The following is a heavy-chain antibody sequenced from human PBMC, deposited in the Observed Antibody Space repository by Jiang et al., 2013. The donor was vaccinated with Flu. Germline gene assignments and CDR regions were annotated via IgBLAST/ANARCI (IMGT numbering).Heavy chain of an antibody. J-gene: IGHJ4*02. CDR2: ISYDGSAK. D-gene: IGHD7-27*01. Sequence: GGSLRLSCAASGFTFSSYAIHWVRQAPGKGLEWVALISYDGSAKIYADSVKGRFTISRDNSNNTLSLQMNSLRAEDTAVYYCAGELGPYWGSGGYFDYWGQGTLVTVSS. CDR3: AGELGPYWGSGGYFDY. CDR1: GFTFSSYA. V-gene: IGHV3-30*03.